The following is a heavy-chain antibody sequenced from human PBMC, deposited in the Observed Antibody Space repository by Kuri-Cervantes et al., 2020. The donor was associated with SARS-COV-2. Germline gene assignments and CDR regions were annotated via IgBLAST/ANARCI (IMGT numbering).Heavy chain of an antibody. CDR3: ARARGFGTETNWFDP. CDR1: GYTFTSYY. D-gene: IGHD3-10*01. V-gene: IGHV1-46*01. CDR2: INPSGGST. J-gene: IGHJ5*02. Sequence: ASVKVSCKASGYTFTSYYMHWVRQAPGQGLEWMGIINPSGGSTSYAQKLQGRVTMTRDTSTGTVYMELSSLRSEDTAVYYCARARGFGTETNWFDPWGQGTLVTVSS.